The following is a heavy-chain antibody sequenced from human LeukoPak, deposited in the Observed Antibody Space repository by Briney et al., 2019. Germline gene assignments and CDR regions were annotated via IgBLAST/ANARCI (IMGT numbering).Heavy chain of an antibody. CDR1: GYDFISYW. Sequence: GESLKISCKGSGYDFISYWIGRVRQMPGKGLEWMGIIYPGDSDTRYSPSFQGQVSVSVDKSISTAYLQWSGLKASDTAMYYCARQDYYDTSGYYSPFGYWGQGTLVTVSS. CDR3: ARQDYYDTSGYYSPFGY. J-gene: IGHJ4*02. V-gene: IGHV5-51*01. CDR2: IYPGDSDT. D-gene: IGHD3-22*01.